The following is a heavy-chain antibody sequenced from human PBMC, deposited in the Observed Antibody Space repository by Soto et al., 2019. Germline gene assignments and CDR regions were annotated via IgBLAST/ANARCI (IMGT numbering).Heavy chain of an antibody. D-gene: IGHD6-6*01. CDR1: GYSFTSYW. V-gene: IGHV5-51*01. Sequence: PGESLKISCKGSGYSFTSYWIGWVRQMPGKGLEWMGIIYPGDSDTRYSPSFQGQVTISADKSISTAYLQWSSLKASDTAMYYCARLPRGQLMRYYYYGMDVWGQGTTVTVSS. CDR3: ARLPRGQLMRYYYYGMDV. CDR2: IYPGDSDT. J-gene: IGHJ6*02.